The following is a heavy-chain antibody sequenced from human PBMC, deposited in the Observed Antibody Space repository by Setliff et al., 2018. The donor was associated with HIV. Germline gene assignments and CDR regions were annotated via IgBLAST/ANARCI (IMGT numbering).Heavy chain of an antibody. CDR3: ARGKIPSWRLTMFDF. CDR2: INPGTGNT. J-gene: IGHJ4*02. CDR1: GYDFKIYE. V-gene: IGHV1-8*01. D-gene: IGHD1-1*01. Sequence: ASVKVSCKASGYDFKIYEINWVRQVAGQGIEWMGWINPGTGNTGYPQNFSGRVTMTRNTSINTVYMELSSLRSEDTAIDFCARGKIPSWRLTMFDFWGQGTPVTVSS.